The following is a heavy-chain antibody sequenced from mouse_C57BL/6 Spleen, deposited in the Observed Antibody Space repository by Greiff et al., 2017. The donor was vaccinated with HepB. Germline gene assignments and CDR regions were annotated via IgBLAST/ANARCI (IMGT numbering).Heavy chain of an antibody. V-gene: IGHV3-6*01. CDR2: ISYDGSN. CDR1: GYSITSGYY. J-gene: IGHJ4*01. Sequence: EVKLMESGPGLVKPSQSLSLTCSVTGYSITSGYYWNWIRQFPGNKMEWMGYISYDGSNNYNPSLKNRIDITRDTSKNQFFLKLNSVTTEDTATYDCASDGYDAMDYWGQGTSVTVSS. CDR3: ASDGYDAMDY.